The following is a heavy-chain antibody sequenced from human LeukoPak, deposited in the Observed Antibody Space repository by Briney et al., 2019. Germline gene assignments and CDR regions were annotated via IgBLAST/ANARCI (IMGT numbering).Heavy chain of an antibody. CDR3: ATDPRTTSASRPGD. V-gene: IGHV1-2*02. CDR2: INPNSGGT. J-gene: IGHJ4*02. Sequence: ASVKVSCKASGYTFTGYYMHWVRQAPGQGLEWMGWINPNSGGTNYAQKFQGRVTMTEDTSTDTAYMELSSLRSEDTAVYYCATDPRTTSASRPGDWGQGTLVTVSS. CDR1: GYTFTGYY. D-gene: IGHD4-11*01.